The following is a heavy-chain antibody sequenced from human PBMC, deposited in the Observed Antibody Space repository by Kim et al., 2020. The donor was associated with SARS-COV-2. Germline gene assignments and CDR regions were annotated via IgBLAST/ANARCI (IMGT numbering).Heavy chain of an antibody. V-gene: IGHV3-9*01. Sequence: GGSLRLSCAASGFTFGDYAMHWVRQDPGKGLEWVSGISWNSGSIGYADSVKGRFTISRDNAKNSLYLQMNSLRAEDTALYYCAKSWYSSGWYGGDYWGQGTLVTVSS. CDR3: AKSWYSSGWYGGDY. D-gene: IGHD6-19*01. CDR1: GFTFGDYA. CDR2: ISWNSGSI. J-gene: IGHJ4*02.